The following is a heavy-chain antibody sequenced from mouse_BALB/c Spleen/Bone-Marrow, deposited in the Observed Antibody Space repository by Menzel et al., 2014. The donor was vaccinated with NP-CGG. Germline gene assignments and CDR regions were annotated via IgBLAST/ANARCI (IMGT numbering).Heavy chain of an antibody. D-gene: IGHD2-4*01. CDR3: AMITTY. V-gene: IGHV14-3*02. CDR1: GFNIKDTY. CDR2: IDPENGNT. J-gene: IGHJ2*01. Sequence: VQLQQSGAELAKPGASVKLSCTASGFNIKDTYMHWVKQRPEQGLEWIGRIDPENGNTIYDPKFQGKASITADTSSNTAYLQLSSLTSEDTAVYYCAMITTYWGQGTTLTVSS.